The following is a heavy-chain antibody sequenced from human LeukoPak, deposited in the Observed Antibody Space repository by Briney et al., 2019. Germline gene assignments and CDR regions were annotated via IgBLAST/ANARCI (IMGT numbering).Heavy chain of an antibody. V-gene: IGHV4-39*07. CDR2: IYYSGST. D-gene: IGHD5-18*01. Sequence: SETLSLTCTVSGGSISSSSYYWGWIRQPPGKGLEWIGSIYYSGSTYYNPSLKSRVTISVDTSKNQFSLKLSSVTAADTAVYYCARGDTAMPNYYYYYMDVWGKGTTVTVSS. J-gene: IGHJ6*03. CDR1: GGSISSSSYY. CDR3: ARGDTAMPNYYYYYMDV.